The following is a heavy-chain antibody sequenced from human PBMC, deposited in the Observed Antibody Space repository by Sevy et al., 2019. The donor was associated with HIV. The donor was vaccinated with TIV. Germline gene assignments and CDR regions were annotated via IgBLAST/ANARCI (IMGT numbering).Heavy chain of an antibody. CDR1: GFTFSNAW. CDR3: TTASKNRGISALLDY. V-gene: IGHV3-15*01. CDR2: IKSKTDGGTT. Sequence: GGSLRLSCAASGFTFSNAWMSWVRQAPGKGLEWVGRIKSKTDGGTTDYAAPVKGSFTTSSDHSKNTPYLQMNSLKTEDTALYYCTTASKNRGISALLDYWGQGTLVTVSS. J-gene: IGHJ4*02. D-gene: IGHD3-16*01.